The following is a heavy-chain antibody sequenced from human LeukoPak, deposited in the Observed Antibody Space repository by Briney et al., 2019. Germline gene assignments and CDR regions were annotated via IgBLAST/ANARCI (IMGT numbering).Heavy chain of an antibody. CDR2: ISGSGGST. CDR1: GFTFHSYA. D-gene: IGHD4-17*01. J-gene: IGHJ4*02. Sequence: GGSLRLSCVPSGFTFHSYAMNWVRQAPGKGLEWVSGISGSGGSTYYADSVKGRFTISRDNSKNTLYLQMNSLRAEDTAVYYCAKVRDYPSTLWYWGQGTLVTVSS. CDR3: AKVRDYPSTLWY. V-gene: IGHV3-23*01.